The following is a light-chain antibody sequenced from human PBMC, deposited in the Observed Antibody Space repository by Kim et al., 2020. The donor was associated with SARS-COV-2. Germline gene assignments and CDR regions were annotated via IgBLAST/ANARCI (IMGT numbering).Light chain of an antibody. CDR2: WAS. V-gene: IGKV4-1*01. J-gene: IGKJ4*01. CDR3: QQCYSFPFT. CDR1: QSVLYSSNNKNY. Sequence: DIVMTQSPDSLAVSLGERATINCKSSQSVLYSSNNKNYLAWYQQKPGQPPKLLIYWASTRESGAPDRFSGSGSGTDFTLTISSLQAEDVAVYYCQQCYSFPFTFGGGTKVDIK.